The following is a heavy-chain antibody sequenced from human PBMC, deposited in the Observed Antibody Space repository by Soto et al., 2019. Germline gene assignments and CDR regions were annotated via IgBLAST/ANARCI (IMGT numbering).Heavy chain of an antibody. J-gene: IGHJ4*01. CDR1: GGPIKIGTYY. V-gene: IGHV4-39*01. CDR2: IYHSGRN. Sequence: PSETLSLTCTVSGGPIKIGTYYWGWIRQSPGKGLEWIGSIYHSGRNHSNPSLKSRVTISVDTSKNHFSLKLTSMAAADTAVYYCARHEVFSSSFDYWGQGALVTVSS. D-gene: IGHD6-6*01. CDR3: ARHEVFSSSFDY.